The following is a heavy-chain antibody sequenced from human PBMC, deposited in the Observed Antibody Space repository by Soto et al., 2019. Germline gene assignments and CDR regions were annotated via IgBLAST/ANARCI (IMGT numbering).Heavy chain of an antibody. V-gene: IGHV1-8*01. Sequence: GASVKVSCKASGYTFTSYDINWVRQATGQGLEWMGWMNPNSGNTGYAQKFQGRVTMTRNTSISTAYMELSSLRSEDTAVYYCARGPLYYYGSGSYENDYWGQGTLVTVSS. CDR3: ARGPLYYYGSGSYENDY. CDR2: MNPNSGNT. D-gene: IGHD3-10*01. J-gene: IGHJ4*02. CDR1: GYTFTSYD.